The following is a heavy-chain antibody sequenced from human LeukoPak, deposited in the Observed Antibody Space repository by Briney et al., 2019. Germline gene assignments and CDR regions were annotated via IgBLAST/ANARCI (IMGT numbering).Heavy chain of an antibody. CDR2: IYYSGST. D-gene: IGHD1-26*01. J-gene: IGHJ4*02. CDR1: GGSISSYY. Sequence: SETLSLTCAVSGGSISSYYWSWIRQPPGKGLEWIGYIYYSGSTNYNPSLKSRVTISVDRSKNQFSLKLSSVTAADTAVYYCEETYSGSSPVNYWGQGTLVTVSS. V-gene: IGHV4-59*12. CDR3: EETYSGSSPVNY.